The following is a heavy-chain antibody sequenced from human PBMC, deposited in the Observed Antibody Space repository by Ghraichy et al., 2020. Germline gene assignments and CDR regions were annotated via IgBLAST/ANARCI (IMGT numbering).Heavy chain of an antibody. Sequence: GGSLRLSCAASGFTFSSYALSWVRQAPGKGLEWVSAISGSGGTTYYADSVKGRFTISRDNSKNTLYLQMNSLRAEDTAVYYCAKDLLYGSGSCFDYLGQGTRVTGSS. J-gene: IGHJ4*02. CDR1: GFTFSSYA. CDR3: AKDLLYGSGSCFDY. V-gene: IGHV3-23*01. CDR2: ISGSGGTT. D-gene: IGHD3-10*01.